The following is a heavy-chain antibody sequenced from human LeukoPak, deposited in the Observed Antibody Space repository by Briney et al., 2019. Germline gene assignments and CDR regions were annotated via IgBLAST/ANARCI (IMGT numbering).Heavy chain of an antibody. D-gene: IGHD6-6*01. CDR3: ARRGARPYFQH. Sequence: PSETLSLTCAVYGGSFSGYYWSWIRQPPGKGREWIGEINHSGSTNYNPSLKSRVTISVDTSKNQFSLKLSSVTAADTAVYYCARRGARPYFQHWGQGTLVTVSS. V-gene: IGHV4-34*01. CDR2: INHSGST. J-gene: IGHJ1*01. CDR1: GGSFSGYY.